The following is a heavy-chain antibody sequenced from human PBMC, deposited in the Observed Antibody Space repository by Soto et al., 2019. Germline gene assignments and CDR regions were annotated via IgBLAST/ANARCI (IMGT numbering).Heavy chain of an antibody. CDR3: ARDAYGDYVGY. J-gene: IGHJ4*02. Sequence: PSETLSLTCTVSGGSISSSNYYWGWIRQPPGKGLEWIGYIYYSGSTYYNPSLKSRVTISVDTSKNQFSLKLSSVTAADTAVYYCARDAYGDYVGYWGQGTLVTVSS. V-gene: IGHV4-39*07. D-gene: IGHD4-17*01. CDR2: IYYSGST. CDR1: GGSISSSNYY.